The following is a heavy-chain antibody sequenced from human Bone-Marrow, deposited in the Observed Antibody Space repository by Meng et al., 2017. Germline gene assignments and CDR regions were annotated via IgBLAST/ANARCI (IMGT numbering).Heavy chain of an antibody. CDR3: ARGSRWLQKPGWGMDV. Sequence: SVKVSCTASGGTFSSYAISWVRQAPGQGLEWMGGIIPIFGTANYAQKFQGRVTIAADESTSTAYMELSSLRSEDTAVYYCARGSRWLQKPGWGMDVWGQGTTVTVSS. CDR2: IIPIFGTA. CDR1: GGTFSSYA. J-gene: IGHJ6*02. D-gene: IGHD5-24*01. V-gene: IGHV1-69*13.